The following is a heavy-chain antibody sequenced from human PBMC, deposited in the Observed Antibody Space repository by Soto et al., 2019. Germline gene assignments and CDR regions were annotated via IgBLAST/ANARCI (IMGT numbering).Heavy chain of an antibody. D-gene: IGHD2-8*01. CDR3: ARQRQMVYAILAAYSSGPPPWYFDL. Sequence: PSETLSLTCTVSGGSISSSSDYWGWIRQPPGKGLEWIGSIYYSGSTYYNPSLKSRVTISVDTSKNQFSLKLSSVTAADTAVYYCARQRQMVYAILAAYSSGPPPWYFDLWGRGTLVTVSS. CDR2: IYYSGST. V-gene: IGHV4-39*01. J-gene: IGHJ2*01. CDR1: GGSISSSSDY.